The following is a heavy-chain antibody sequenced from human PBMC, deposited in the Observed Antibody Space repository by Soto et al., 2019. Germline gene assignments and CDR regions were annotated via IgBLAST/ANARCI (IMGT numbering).Heavy chain of an antibody. D-gene: IGHD5-12*01. Sequence: SETLSLTCTVSGGSISSGGYYWSWIRQHPGKGLEWIGYIYYSGSTYYNPSLKSRVTISVDASKNQFSLKLSSVTAADTAVYYCARGVGGYDYPTFDYWGQGTLVTVSS. CDR2: IYYSGST. V-gene: IGHV4-31*03. CDR3: ARGVGGYDYPTFDY. J-gene: IGHJ4*02. CDR1: GGSISSGGYY.